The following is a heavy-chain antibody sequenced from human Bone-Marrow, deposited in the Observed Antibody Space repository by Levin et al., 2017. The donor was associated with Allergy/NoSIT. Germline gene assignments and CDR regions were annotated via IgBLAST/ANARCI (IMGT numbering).Heavy chain of an antibody. D-gene: IGHD5-18*01. Sequence: QPGGSLRLSCAASGFSFSNYAMSWVRQAPGKGLEWVSSISGSGDTTYYADSVKGRFTLSRDNSKNTLYLQMNSLRAEDTAVFYCAKDRPADTAIVGFYFDSWGQGNLVTVSS. J-gene: IGHJ4*02. V-gene: IGHV3-23*01. CDR2: ISGSGDTT. CDR3: AKDRPADTAIVGFYFDS. CDR1: GFSFSNYA.